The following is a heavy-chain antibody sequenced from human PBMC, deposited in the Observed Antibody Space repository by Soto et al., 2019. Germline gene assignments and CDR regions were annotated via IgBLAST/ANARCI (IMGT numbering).Heavy chain of an antibody. V-gene: IGHV4-34*01. CDR3: ARDKITGLFDY. J-gene: IGHJ4*02. Sequence: SETLSLTCAVYGGSFSGYYWTWIRQPPGTGLEWIGEINHSGSTNYNPSLKSRVTISVDTSKNQFSLKLTSVTAADTAVYYCARDKITGLFDYWGQGTVVTVSS. D-gene: IGHD2-8*02. CDR1: GGSFSGYY. CDR2: INHSGST.